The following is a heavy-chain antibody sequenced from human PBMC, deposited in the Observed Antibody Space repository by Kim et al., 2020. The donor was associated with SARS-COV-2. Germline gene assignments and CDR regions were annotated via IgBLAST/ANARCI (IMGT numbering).Heavy chain of an antibody. D-gene: IGHD3-3*01. CDR3: ARDEVNDFWSGPPEY. Sequence: ASVKVSCKASGYTFTGYYMHWVRQAPGQGLEWMGWINPNSGGTNYAQKFQGRVTMTRDTSISTAYMELSRLRSDDTAVYYCARDEVNDFWSGPPEYWGQGTLVTVSS. CDR2: INPNSGGT. CDR1: GYTFTGYY. J-gene: IGHJ4*02. V-gene: IGHV1-2*02.